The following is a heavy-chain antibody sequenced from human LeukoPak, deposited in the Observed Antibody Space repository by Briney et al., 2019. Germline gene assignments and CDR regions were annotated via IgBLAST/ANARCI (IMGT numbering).Heavy chain of an antibody. CDR3: ARRGYCRGGGCSLSWIADWYFDL. Sequence: ASVKVSCKASGYTFTNYGISWVRQAPGQGLEWMGWISAYNGNTNYAQKLQGRVTLTTDTSTTTAYMELRSLRSDDTAVYYCARRGYCRGGGCSLSWIADWYFDLWGRGTLVTVSS. J-gene: IGHJ2*01. V-gene: IGHV1-18*01. CDR2: ISAYNGNT. CDR1: GYTFTNYG. D-gene: IGHD2-15*01.